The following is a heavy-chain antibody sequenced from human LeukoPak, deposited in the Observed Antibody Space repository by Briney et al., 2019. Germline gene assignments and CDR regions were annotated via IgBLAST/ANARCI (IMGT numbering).Heavy chain of an antibody. CDR3: ASGSGTRGDY. J-gene: IGHJ4*02. CDR2: ISSGSYI. CDR1: GFTFSSYS. D-gene: IGHD2-2*01. V-gene: IGHV3-21*01. Sequence: GGSLRLSCAASGFTFSSYSMNWVRQAPGKGLEWVSSISSGSYIFYADSVKGRVTISRDNAKNSLYLQMNSLRAEDTAVYYCASGSGTRGDYWGQGTLVTVSS.